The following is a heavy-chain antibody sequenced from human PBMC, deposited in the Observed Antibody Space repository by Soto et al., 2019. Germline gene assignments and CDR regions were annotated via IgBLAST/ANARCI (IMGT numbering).Heavy chain of an antibody. CDR2: ISGSGGST. V-gene: IGHV3-23*01. Sequence: PGGSLRLSSAASGFTFSNYAVTWVRQAPGKGLEWVSTISGSGGSTYYADSVKGRFTISRDNSKNTLYLQMNSLRAEDTAVYYCAKDQGSSWYEIDYWGQGTLVTVSS. CDR3: AKDQGSSWYEIDY. J-gene: IGHJ4*02. D-gene: IGHD6-13*01. CDR1: GFTFSNYA.